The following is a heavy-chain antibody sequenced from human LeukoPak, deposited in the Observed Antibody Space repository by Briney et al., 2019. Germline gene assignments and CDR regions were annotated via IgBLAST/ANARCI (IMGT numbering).Heavy chain of an antibody. J-gene: IGHJ4*02. CDR1: GFTFSSYA. Sequence: GGSLRLSCAASGFTFSSYAMSWVRQAPGEGLEWVSRISDDGSYTSNVDSVKGRFTISRDNVNNMLYLHMNSLRAEDTAVYYCASFGISWRSSYWGQGTLVTVSS. CDR2: ISDDGSYT. D-gene: IGHD2-21*01. V-gene: IGHV3-74*01. CDR3: ASFGISWRSSY.